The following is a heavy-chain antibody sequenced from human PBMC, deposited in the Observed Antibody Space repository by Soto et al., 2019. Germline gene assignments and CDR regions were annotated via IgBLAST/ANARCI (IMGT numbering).Heavy chain of an antibody. CDR3: AKDPSYDSSGYFPFDY. J-gene: IGHJ4*02. CDR2: ISYDGSNK. D-gene: IGHD3-22*01. V-gene: IGHV3-30*18. CDR1: GFTFSSYG. Sequence: GGSLRLSCAASGFTFSSYGMHWVRQAPGKGLEWVAVISYDGSNKYYADSVKGRFTISRDNSKNTLYLQMNSLRAEDTAVYYCAKDPSYDSSGYFPFDYCGQGTLVTVSS.